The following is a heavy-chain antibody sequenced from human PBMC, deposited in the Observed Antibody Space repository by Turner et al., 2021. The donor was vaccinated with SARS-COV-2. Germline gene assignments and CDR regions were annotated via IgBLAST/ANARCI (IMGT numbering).Heavy chain of an antibody. CDR2: IYSGAST. CDR1: GFIVRSNC. Sequence: EVQLVESGGGLVQPGGSLRLSCAASGFIVRSNCMSWVRQAPGKGLEWVSVIYSGASTFYADSVKGRFTISRDSSKNSLYLQMNSLRTEDTAVYYCARDLNGGRGPWGQGTLVTVSS. V-gene: IGHV3-66*02. CDR3: ARDLNGGRGP. D-gene: IGHD1-1*01. J-gene: IGHJ5*02.